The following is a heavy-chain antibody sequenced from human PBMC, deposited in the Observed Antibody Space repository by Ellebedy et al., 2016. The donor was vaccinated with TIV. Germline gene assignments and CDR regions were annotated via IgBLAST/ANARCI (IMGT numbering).Heavy chain of an antibody. CDR3: VRFPRGAPFADYYYYMDV. D-gene: IGHD3-10*01. CDR1: GFAFSGFA. Sequence: GESLKISCATSGFAFSGFAMNWVRQAPGKGLEWVSSIGAGGSDVFYTDSVRGRFAISRDDAKTVIDLQMNSRRVEDTAVYYCVRFPRGAPFADYYYYMDVWGEGTTVTVSS. V-gene: IGHV3-21*01. J-gene: IGHJ6*03. CDR2: IGAGGSDV.